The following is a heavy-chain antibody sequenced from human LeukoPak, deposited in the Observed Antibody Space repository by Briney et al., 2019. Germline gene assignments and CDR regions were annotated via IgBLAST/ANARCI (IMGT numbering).Heavy chain of an antibody. CDR2: ISGGGDNT. Sequence: PGGSLRLSCAASGFTFGSHAISWVRQAPGKELEWVSGISGGGDNTLYADSVKGRFTISRGNYKNTVHLQMSGLRAEDTAVYYCVFYDSSGFYYGRLRYWGQGTLVTVSS. V-gene: IGHV3-23*01. CDR1: GFTFGSHA. CDR3: VFYDSSGFYYGRLRY. D-gene: IGHD3-22*01. J-gene: IGHJ4*02.